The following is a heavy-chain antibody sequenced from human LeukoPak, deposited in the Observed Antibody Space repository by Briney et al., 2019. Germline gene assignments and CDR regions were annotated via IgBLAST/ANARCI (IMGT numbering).Heavy chain of an antibody. CDR3: GPGDDYLVY. Sequence: GGSLRLSCAASGFTFSSYEMNWVRQAPGKGLEWVSYISSSGSTIYYAGSVKGRFTISRDNAKNSLYLQMNSLRAEDTAVYYCGPGDDYLVYWGQGTLVTVSS. CDR2: ISSSGSTI. V-gene: IGHV3-48*03. D-gene: IGHD5-12*01. CDR1: GFTFSSYE. J-gene: IGHJ4*02.